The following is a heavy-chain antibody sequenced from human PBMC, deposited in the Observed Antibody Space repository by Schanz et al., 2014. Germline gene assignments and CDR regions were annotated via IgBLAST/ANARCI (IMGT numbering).Heavy chain of an antibody. CDR1: GGSISSDPYY. Sequence: QLQLQESGPGLVKPSETLSLTCTVSGGSISSDPYYWGWIRQPPGKGLEWIGTSVSSGNPHPNPSLDSRVPISVDTSKNHFPRSLTSVTAADTSVYFCARWKKDHYAFGTYRGNYYAVDVWGQGTTVIVSS. CDR3: ARWKKDHYAFGTYRGNYYAVDV. D-gene: IGHD3-10*01. J-gene: IGHJ6*02. V-gene: IGHV4-39*02. CDR2: SVSSGNP.